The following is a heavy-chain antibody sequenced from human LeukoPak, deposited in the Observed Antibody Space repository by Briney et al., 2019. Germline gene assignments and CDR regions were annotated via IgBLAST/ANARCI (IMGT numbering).Heavy chain of an antibody. Sequence: GGSLRLSCAASGFTFSSYAMHWVRQAPGKGLEWVAVISYDGSNKYYADSVKGRFTISRDNSKNTLYLQMNSLRAEDTAVYYCAKDSGGNQFSYYMDVWSKGTTVTSP. CDR3: AKDSGGNQFSYYMDV. CDR1: GFTFSSYA. J-gene: IGHJ6*03. D-gene: IGHD4-23*01. CDR2: ISYDGSNK. V-gene: IGHV3-30-3*01.